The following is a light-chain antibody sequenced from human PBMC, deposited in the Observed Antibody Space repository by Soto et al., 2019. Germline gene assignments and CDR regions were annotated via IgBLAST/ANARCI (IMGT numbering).Light chain of an antibody. J-gene: IGLJ3*02. Sequence: QSVLTQPASVSGSPGQSITISCTGTSSDVGGYNYVSWYQQHPGKAPKLMIYEVSNRPSGVSNSFSGSKSGNTASLTISGVQAEDEADYYCSSYTSSSTPWVFGGGTKLTVL. V-gene: IGLV2-14*01. CDR2: EVS. CDR1: SSDVGGYNY. CDR3: SSYTSSSTPWV.